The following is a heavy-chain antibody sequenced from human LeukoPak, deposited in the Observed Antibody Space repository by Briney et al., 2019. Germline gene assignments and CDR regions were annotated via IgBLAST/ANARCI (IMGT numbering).Heavy chain of an antibody. CDR3: ARRLYYYGSGSYSGYYYGMDV. D-gene: IGHD3-10*01. V-gene: IGHV3-7*01. CDR2: IKQDGSEK. Sequence: HPGGSLRLPCAASGFTFSSYWMSWVRQAPGKGLEWVANIKQDGSEKYYVDSVKGRFTISRDNAKNSLYLQMNSLRAEDTAVYYCARRLYYYGSGSYSGYYYGMDVWGQGTTVTVSS. J-gene: IGHJ6*02. CDR1: GFTFSSYW.